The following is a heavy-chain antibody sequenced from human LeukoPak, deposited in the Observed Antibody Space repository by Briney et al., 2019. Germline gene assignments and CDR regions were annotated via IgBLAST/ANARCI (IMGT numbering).Heavy chain of an antibody. Sequence: SGGSLRLSCAASGFTFSSYAMGWVRQAPGKGLEWVSAISGSGGSTYYADSVKGRFTIFSDKSKNTLYLQMNSLRLEDTAMYYCARGRGRFYSDGMDVWGQGTTVIVSS. J-gene: IGHJ6*02. CDR1: GFTFSSYA. CDR2: ISGSGGST. V-gene: IGHV3-23*01. CDR3: ARGRGRFYSDGMDV. D-gene: IGHD2-21*01.